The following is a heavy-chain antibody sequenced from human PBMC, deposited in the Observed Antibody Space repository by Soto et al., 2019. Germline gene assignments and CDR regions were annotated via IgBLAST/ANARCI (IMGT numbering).Heavy chain of an antibody. CDR2: IIPIFGTA. CDR1: GGTFSSYA. V-gene: IGHV1-69*13. J-gene: IGHJ6*02. Sequence: SVKVSCKASGGTFSSYAISWVRQAPGQGLEWMGGIIPIFGTANYAQKFQGRVTITADESASTAYMELSSLRSEDTAVYYCASRYLEYYYGMDVWGQGTTVTVSS. CDR3: ASRYLEYYYGMDV. D-gene: IGHD1-20*01.